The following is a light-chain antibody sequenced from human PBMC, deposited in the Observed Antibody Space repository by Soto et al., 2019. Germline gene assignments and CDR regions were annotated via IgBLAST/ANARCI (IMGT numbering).Light chain of an antibody. J-gene: IGLJ3*02. CDR3: CSYAGNSLWV. CDR1: SSDVGGYNY. CDR2: DVS. V-gene: IGLV2-11*01. Sequence: QSALTQPRSVSGSPGQSVTRSCTGTSSDVGGYNYVSWYQQHPGKAPKLMIYDVSKWPSGVPDRFSGSKSGNTASLTISGLQAEDEADYYCCSYAGNSLWVFGGETKLTVL.